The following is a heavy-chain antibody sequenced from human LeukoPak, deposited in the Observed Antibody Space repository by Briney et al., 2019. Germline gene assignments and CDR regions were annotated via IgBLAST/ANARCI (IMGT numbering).Heavy chain of an antibody. CDR3: VYYDSSGYEYGRLRY. D-gene: IGHD3-22*01. CDR1: GFTFSSHA. V-gene: IGHV3-23*01. CDR2: LSADGIT. J-gene: IGHJ4*02. Sequence: GGSLRLSCAASGFTFSSHALGWVRQTPGKGLEWVSNLSADGITLYADSVKGRYTISRDNYKNTLYLQMTGLRAEDTALYFCVYYDSSGYEYGRLRYWGQGTPAIVSS.